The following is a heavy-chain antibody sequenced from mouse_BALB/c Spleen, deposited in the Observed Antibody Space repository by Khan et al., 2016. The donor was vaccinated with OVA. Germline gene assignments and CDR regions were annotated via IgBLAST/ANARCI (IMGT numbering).Heavy chain of an antibody. CDR1: GFNIKDTY. Sequence: EVELVESGAELVKPGASVKLSCTASGFNIKDTYMHWVKQRPEQGLEWIGRIDPANGNTKYDPKFQGKATITADTSSNTAYLQLSSLTSEDTAVDYCARRSSFYYAMDYWGQGTSVTVSS. CDR2: IDPANGNT. D-gene: IGHD1-1*01. V-gene: IGHV14-3*02. J-gene: IGHJ4*01. CDR3: ARRSSFYYAMDY.